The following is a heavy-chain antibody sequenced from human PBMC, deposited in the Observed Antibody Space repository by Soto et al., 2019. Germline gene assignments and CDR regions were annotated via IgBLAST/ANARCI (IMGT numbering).Heavy chain of an antibody. D-gene: IGHD4-17*01. CDR1: GFTFSSYG. Sequence: GGSLRLSCAASGFTFSSYGMHWVRQAPGKGLEWVAVISYDGSNKYYADSVKGRFTISRDNSKNTLYLQMNSLRAEDTAVYYCAKNYGDYDYYYYGMDVWGQGTTVTVSS. CDR3: AKNYGDYDYYYYGMDV. V-gene: IGHV3-30*18. CDR2: ISYDGSNK. J-gene: IGHJ6*02.